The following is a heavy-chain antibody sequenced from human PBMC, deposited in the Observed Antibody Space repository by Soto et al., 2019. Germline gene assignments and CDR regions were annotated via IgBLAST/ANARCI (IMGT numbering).Heavy chain of an antibody. D-gene: IGHD3-10*01. J-gene: IGHJ6*02. CDR3: AKGGLGELLSYYYYGMDV. Sequence: PAGSLRLSCAASGFTFSSYAMSWVRQAPGKGLEWVSAISGSGGSTYYADSVKGRFTISRDNPKNTLYLQMNSLRAEDTAVYYCAKGGLGELLSYYYYGMDVWGQGTTVTVSS. CDR1: GFTFSSYA. CDR2: ISGSGGST. V-gene: IGHV3-23*01.